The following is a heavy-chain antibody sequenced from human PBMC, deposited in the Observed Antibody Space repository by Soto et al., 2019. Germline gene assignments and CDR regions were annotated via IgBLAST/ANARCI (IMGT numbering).Heavy chain of an antibody. CDR2: IYYSGNT. J-gene: IGHJ4*02. Sequence: SETLSLTCTVSGGSISSYRWSWIRQPPGEGLEWIGSIYYSGNTNYNPSLKSRVTISADTSKKQFPLKLSSVTAADTAVYYCASRKSSPYFDYWGQGTLVTVS. CDR3: ASRKSSPYFDY. D-gene: IGHD3-10*01. V-gene: IGHV4-59*08. CDR1: GGSISSYR.